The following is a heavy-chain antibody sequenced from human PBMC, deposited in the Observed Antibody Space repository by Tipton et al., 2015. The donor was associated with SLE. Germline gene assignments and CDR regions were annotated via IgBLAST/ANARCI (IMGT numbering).Heavy chain of an antibody. V-gene: IGHV1-8*01. Sequence: QLVQSGAEVKKSGASVKVSCEASGYTFRHYDINWGRQASGQGLEWMGWANPRSGDTVYAQNFQGRVTMTTDTSTNTAYMELTTLRSEDTAVYYCARGTIPDFDYWGQGTLVSVSS. J-gene: IGHJ4*02. D-gene: IGHD5-24*01. CDR3: ARGTIPDFDY. CDR2: ANPRSGDT. CDR1: GYTFRHYD.